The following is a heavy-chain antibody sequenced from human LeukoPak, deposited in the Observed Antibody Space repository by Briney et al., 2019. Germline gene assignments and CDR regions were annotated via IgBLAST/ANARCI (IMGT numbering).Heavy chain of an antibody. CDR3: AGDYGDPAYSYGLAYFDS. D-gene: IGHD5-18*01. Sequence: GGSLRLSCAASGFTFSSDSMNWVRQAPGKGLEWVSSISRSSTYIYYADSVKGRFTISRDNAKNSLFLHMNSLRAEDTAVYYCAGDYGDPAYSYGLAYFDSWGQGTLVTVSS. CDR1: GFTFSSDS. J-gene: IGHJ4*02. CDR2: ISRSSTYI. V-gene: IGHV3-21*01.